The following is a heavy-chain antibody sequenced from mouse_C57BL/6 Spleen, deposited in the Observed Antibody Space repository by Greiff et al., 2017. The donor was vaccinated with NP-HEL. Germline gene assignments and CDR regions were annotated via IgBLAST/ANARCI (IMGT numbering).Heavy chain of an antibody. J-gene: IGHJ3*01. CDR3: ARRGNYGFAY. CDR2: IDPSDSET. D-gene: IGHD2-1*01. CDR1: GYTFTSYW. Sequence: QVQLQQPGAELVRPGSSVKLSCKASGYTFTSYWMHWVKQRPIQGLEWIGNIDPSDSETHYNQKFKDKAALTVDKSSSTAYMQLSSLTSEDSAVYCCARRGNYGFAYWGQGTLVTVSA. V-gene: IGHV1-52*01.